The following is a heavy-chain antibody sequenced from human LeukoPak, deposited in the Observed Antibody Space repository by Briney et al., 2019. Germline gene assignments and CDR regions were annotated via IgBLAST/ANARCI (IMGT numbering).Heavy chain of an antibody. CDR2: IYSGGAT. J-gene: IGHJ4*02. Sequence: PGGSLRLSCAASGFDVGRNYMTWVRQAPGKGLEWVSFIYSGGATYYADSVRGRFTISRDSSKNTLYLQMNSLRVEDTAVYYCAREGIYLKSSIGDWGQGAPVTVSS. D-gene: IGHD5-12*01. CDR3: AREGIYLKSSIGD. V-gene: IGHV3-53*01. CDR1: GFDVGRNY.